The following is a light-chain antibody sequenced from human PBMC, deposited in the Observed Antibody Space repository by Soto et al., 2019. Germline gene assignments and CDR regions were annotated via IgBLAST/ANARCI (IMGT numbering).Light chain of an antibody. CDR3: QQYGNSPWT. V-gene: IGKV3-20*01. Sequence: DTVFSQSPGTLRLSPGERATLSCRASQSVGSNYLAWYRQKPGQAPRLLIYGASSRATGIPDRFSGSGSGTDFTLTISRLEPEDFTVYYCQQYGNSPWTFGRGTKVDIK. CDR1: QSVGSNY. CDR2: GAS. J-gene: IGKJ1*01.